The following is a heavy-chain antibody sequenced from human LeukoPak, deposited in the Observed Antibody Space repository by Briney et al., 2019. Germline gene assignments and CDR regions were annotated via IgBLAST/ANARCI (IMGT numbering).Heavy chain of an antibody. J-gene: IGHJ5*02. V-gene: IGHV3-21*01. CDR3: ASGVRSSGWFDP. CDR1: GFTFSSYS. Sequence: PGGSLRLSCAASGFTFSSYSMNWVRQAPGKGLEWVSSISSSSGYIYYADSVKGRFTISRDNAKNSLYLQMNSLRAEDTAVYYCASGVRSSGWFDPWGQGTLVTVSS. CDR2: ISSSSGYI. D-gene: IGHD3-10*01.